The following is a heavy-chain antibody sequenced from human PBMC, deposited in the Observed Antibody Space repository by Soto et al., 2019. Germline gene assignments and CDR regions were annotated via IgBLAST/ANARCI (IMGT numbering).Heavy chain of an antibody. V-gene: IGHV1-18*01. D-gene: IGHD3-22*01. CDR2: ISAYNGNT. J-gene: IGHJ6*02. CDR3: ARDRKGVVIHHYYYYYGMDV. Sequence: ASVKVSCKASGYTFTSYGISWVRQAPGQGLEWMGWISAYNGNTNYAQKLQGRVTMTTDTSTSTAYMELRSLRSDDTAVYYCARDRKGVVIHHYYYYYGMDVWGQGTTVTVSS. CDR1: GYTFTSYG.